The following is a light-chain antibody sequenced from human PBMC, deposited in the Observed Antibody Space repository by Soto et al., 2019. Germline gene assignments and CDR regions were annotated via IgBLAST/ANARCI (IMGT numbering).Light chain of an antibody. V-gene: IGKV3-20*01. Sequence: EIVLTQSPDTLSLSPGERATLSCRASQSVTYDQLAWYRQKPGQAPRLLIYGASSRAAGIPDRFSGSGSGTDFTLTIRRLEPEDFVVYHCQQYGDLPPTFGQGTKVEIK. CDR3: QQYGDLPPT. CDR1: QSVTYDQ. J-gene: IGKJ1*01. CDR2: GAS.